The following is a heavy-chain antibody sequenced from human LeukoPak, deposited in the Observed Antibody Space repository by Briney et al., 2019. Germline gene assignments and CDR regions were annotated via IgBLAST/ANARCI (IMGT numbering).Heavy chain of an antibody. CDR1: GYTFSSYY. CDR2: IDPSGGST. J-gene: IGHJ4*02. CDR3: ATEGVGSTSSSSPDY. V-gene: IGHV1-46*01. Sequence: ASVKVSCKASGYTFSSYYMHWVRQAPGQGLEWMGIIDPSGGSTSYAQKFQGRVTMTRDTSTSTVYMELSSLISEDTAVYYCATEGVGSTSSSSPDYWGQGTLVTVSS. D-gene: IGHD1-26*01.